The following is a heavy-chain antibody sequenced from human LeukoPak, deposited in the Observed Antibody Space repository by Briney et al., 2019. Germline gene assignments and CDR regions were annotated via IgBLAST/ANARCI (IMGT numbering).Heavy chain of an antibody. V-gene: IGHV3-74*01. D-gene: IGHD6-13*01. J-gene: IGHJ4*02. CDR3: AKGTSWYLYYFDY. Sequence: GGSLRLSCAASGFTFSSYWMHWVRQAPGKGLVWVSRINSDGSSTNYADSVKGRFTISRDNAKNTLYLQMNSLRAEDTAVYYCAKGTSWYLYYFDYWGQGTLVTVSS. CDR1: GFTFSSYW. CDR2: INSDGSST.